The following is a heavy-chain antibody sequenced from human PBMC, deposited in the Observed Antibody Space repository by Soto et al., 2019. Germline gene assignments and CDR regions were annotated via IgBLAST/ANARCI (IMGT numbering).Heavy chain of an antibody. D-gene: IGHD3-3*02. CDR2: IDPSDSYT. CDR3: ARHFSPYYYYGMDV. CDR1: GYSFTSYW. Sequence: GESLKISCKGSGYSFTSYWISWVRQMPGKGLEWMGRIDPSDSYTNYSPSFQGHVTISADKSISTAYLRWSSLKASDTAMYYCARHFSPYYYYGMDVWGQGTTVTVSS. J-gene: IGHJ6*02. V-gene: IGHV5-10-1*01.